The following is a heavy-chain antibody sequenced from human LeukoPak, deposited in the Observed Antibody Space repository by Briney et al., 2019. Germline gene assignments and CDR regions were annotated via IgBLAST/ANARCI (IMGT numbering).Heavy chain of an antibody. V-gene: IGHV1-2*02. CDR1: GYTFTGYY. Sequence: GASVKVSCKASGYTFTGYYMHWVRQAPGQGLEWMGWIIANRVVTNYAQKFQGRVTMTRDTSISTAYMELRGLRSDDTAVYYCARESSGGYPDYWGQGTLVSVSA. J-gene: IGHJ4*02. CDR2: IIANRVVT. D-gene: IGHD1-26*01. CDR3: ARESSGGYPDY.